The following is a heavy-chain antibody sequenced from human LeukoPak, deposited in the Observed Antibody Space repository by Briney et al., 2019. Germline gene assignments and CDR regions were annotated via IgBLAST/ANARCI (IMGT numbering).Heavy chain of an antibody. CDR2: INPSGGFT. Sequence: ASVRVACKTSGFSITDYFMHWVRQAPGQGLEWTGMINPSGGFTRQAQKFEGRVTITSDTSTSTVYMEMSSLTSEDTAVYYCARAVDQDFDYWGQGTLVTVSS. J-gene: IGHJ4*02. CDR3: ARAVDQDFDY. V-gene: IGHV1-46*01. D-gene: IGHD3/OR15-3a*01. CDR1: GFSITDYF.